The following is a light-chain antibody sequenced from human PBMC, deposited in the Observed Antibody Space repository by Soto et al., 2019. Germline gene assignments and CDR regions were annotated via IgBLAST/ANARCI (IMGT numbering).Light chain of an antibody. CDR1: QGISNY. CDR3: QKYNSAPWT. V-gene: IGKV1-27*01. CDR2: VAS. Sequence: DIQMTQSPSSLSASVGDRVTITCRASQGISNYLACYQQQPGKVPKLLIYVASTLQSGVPSRFSGSGSGTDFNLTISSLQPEDVATYYCQKYNSAPWTFGQGTKVEIK. J-gene: IGKJ1*01.